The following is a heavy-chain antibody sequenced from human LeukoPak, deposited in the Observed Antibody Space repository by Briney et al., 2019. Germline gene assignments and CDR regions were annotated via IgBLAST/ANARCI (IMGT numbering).Heavy chain of an antibody. CDR1: GGSIGSGTYY. J-gene: IGHJ5*02. V-gene: IGHV4-39*07. CDR3: ARVGNPLVTVFAWFDP. Sequence: SETLSLTCTVSGGSIGSGTYYWGWIRQSPGKGLEWIGSMFYSGSTNYNPSLKSRVTISVDTSKNQFSLKLSSVTAADTAVYYCARVGNPLVTVFAWFDPWGQGTLVTVSS. CDR2: MFYSGST. D-gene: IGHD3-3*01.